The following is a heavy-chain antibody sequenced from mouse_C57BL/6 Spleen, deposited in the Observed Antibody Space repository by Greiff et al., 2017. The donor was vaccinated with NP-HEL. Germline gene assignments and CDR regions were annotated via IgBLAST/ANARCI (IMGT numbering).Heavy chain of an antibody. Sequence: EVQLVESGGGLVQPGGSLKLSCAASGFTFSDYGMAWVRPAPRKGPEWVAFISNLAYSIYYADTVTGRFTISRENAKNTLYLEMSSLRSEDTAMYYCARHYSNYYYAMDYWGQGTSVTVSS. CDR3: ARHYSNYYYAMDY. V-gene: IGHV5-15*01. CDR1: GFTFSDYG. J-gene: IGHJ4*01. D-gene: IGHD2-5*01. CDR2: ISNLAYSI.